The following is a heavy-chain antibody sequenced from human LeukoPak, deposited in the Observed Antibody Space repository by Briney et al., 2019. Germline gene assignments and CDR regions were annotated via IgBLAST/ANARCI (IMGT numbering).Heavy chain of an antibody. CDR2: IIEKGNA. Sequence: PSETLSLTCALYGGSFSSYSWSWTWIRQTPEKGLEWIGEIIEKGNANYNPSLKSRVTIDLDTYKNQFSLKLTSMTAADTAMYYCARGYYPPRWYFDLWGRGTLVTVSS. J-gene: IGHJ2*01. D-gene: IGHD3-10*01. CDR1: GGSFSSYS. CDR3: ARGYYPPRWYFDL. V-gene: IGHV4-34*01.